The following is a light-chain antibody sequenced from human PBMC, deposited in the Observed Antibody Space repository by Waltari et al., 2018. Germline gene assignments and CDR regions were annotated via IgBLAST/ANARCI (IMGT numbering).Light chain of an antibody. CDR1: TIGTYS. J-gene: IGLJ1*01. V-gene: IGLV3-21*04. CDR3: HVWHPHVDPGV. CDR2: YDR. Sequence: SYVVTQPPSVSVAPGETATLTCGGATIGTYSVPLYQQKAGQAPVLVIFYDRDRPSGIPDRFSGSNSGNTATLTISRVEAGDEARYYCHVWHPHVDPGVFGTGTEVTVL.